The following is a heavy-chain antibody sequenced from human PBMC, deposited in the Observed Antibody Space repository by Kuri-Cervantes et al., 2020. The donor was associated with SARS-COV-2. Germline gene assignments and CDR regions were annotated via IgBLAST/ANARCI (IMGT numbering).Heavy chain of an antibody. CDR3: ARDRISSGWYVGYYFDY. D-gene: IGHD6-19*01. J-gene: IGHJ4*02. CDR1: GFTFDDYA. CDR2: ISGNSGSI. V-gene: IGHV3-9*01. Sequence: SLKISCAASGFTFDDYAMHWVRQAPGKGLEWVSGISGNSGSIGYADSVKGRFTISRDNAKNSLYLQMNSLRAEDTAVYYCARDRISSGWYVGYYFDYWGQGTLVTVSS.